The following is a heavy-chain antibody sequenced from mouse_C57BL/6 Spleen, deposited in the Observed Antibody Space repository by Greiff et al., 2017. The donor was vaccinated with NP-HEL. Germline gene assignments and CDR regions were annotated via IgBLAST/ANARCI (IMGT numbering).Heavy chain of an antibody. D-gene: IGHD2-4*01. V-gene: IGHV5-4*01. CDR3: ARDRIYYDYDGGCMDY. CDR2: ISDGGSYT. J-gene: IGHJ4*01. CDR1: GFTFSSYA. Sequence: EVQLVESGGGLVKPGGSLKLSCAASGFTFSSYAMSWVRQTPEKRLEWVATISDGGSYTYYPDNVKGRSTISRDNAKNNLYLQIGHLQSRNTAMYYCARDRIYYDYDGGCMDYWGQGTSVTVSS.